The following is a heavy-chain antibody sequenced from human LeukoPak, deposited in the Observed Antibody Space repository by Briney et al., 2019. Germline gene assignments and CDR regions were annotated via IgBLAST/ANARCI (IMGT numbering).Heavy chain of an antibody. V-gene: IGHV4-39*01. CDR3: ARGLRGAPVRSFDI. CDR2: ITYSGST. CDR1: GGSISSSTYY. J-gene: IGHJ3*02. Sequence: SETLSLTCTVSGGSISSSTYYWAWIRQSPGKGLEWIGSITYSGSTYYNPSLESRVTISVDTSKNQFSLRLISVTAVDTAVYYCARGLRGAPVRSFDIWGQGTMVTVSS.